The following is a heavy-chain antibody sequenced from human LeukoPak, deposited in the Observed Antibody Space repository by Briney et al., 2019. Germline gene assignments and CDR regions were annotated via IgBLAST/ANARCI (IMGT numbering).Heavy chain of an antibody. CDR3: TTCSSGRPEIR. J-gene: IGHJ4*02. V-gene: IGHV3-15*01. Sequence: GGSLRLSCAASGFTFSNAWMSWVRQAPGKGLEWVGRIKSKTDGGTTDYAAPVKGRFTISRDDSKNTLYLQMNSLKTEDIAVYYCTTCSSGRPEIRWGQGTLVTVSS. CDR1: GFTFSNAW. CDR2: IKSKTDGGTT. D-gene: IGHD6-25*01.